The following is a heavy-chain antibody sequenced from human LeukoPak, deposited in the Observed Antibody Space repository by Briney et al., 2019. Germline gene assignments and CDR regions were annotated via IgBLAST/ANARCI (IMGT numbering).Heavy chain of an antibody. CDR3: ARELGYYDSFDY. J-gene: IGHJ4*02. CDR2: IRYDGSNK. D-gene: IGHD3-10*01. V-gene: IGHV3-30*02. Sequence: GGSLRLSCAASGFTFSSYGMHWVRQAPGKGLEWVAFIRYDGSNKYYADSVKGRITISRDNSKNTLYLQMNSLRAEDTAVYYCARELGYYDSFDYWGQGTLVTVSS. CDR1: GFTFSSYG.